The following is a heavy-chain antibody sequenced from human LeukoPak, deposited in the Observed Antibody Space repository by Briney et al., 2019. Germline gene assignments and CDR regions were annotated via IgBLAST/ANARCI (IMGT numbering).Heavy chain of an antibody. CDR3: ASGYSYGKAPYYYGMDV. Sequence: ASVKVSCKASGYTFTSYGISWVRQAPGQGLEWMGWISAYNGNTNYAQKFQGRVTMTRNTSISTAYMELSSLRSEDTAVYYCASGYSYGKAPYYYGMDVWGQGTTVTVSS. CDR2: ISAYNGNT. D-gene: IGHD5-18*01. CDR1: GYTFTSYG. V-gene: IGHV1-18*01. J-gene: IGHJ6*02.